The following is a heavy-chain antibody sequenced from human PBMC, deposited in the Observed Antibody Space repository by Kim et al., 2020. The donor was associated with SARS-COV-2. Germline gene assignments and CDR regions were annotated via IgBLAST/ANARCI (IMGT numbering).Heavy chain of an antibody. Sequence: GGSLRLSCAASGFTFSNAWMSWVRQAPGKGLEWVGRIKSKTDGGTTDYAAPVKGRFTISRDDSKNTLYLQMNSLKTEDTAVYYCTTEGDGQWLVLGFDYWGQRTLVTLSS. D-gene: IGHD6-19*01. CDR1: GFTFSNAW. J-gene: IGHJ4*02. V-gene: IGHV3-15*01. CDR2: IKSKTDGGTT. CDR3: TTEGDGQWLVLGFDY.